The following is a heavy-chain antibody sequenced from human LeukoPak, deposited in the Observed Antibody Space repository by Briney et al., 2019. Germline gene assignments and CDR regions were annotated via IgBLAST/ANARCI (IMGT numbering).Heavy chain of an antibody. Sequence: PSETLSLTCTVSGGSINSGDYYWSWIRQPPGKGLEWIGYIYYSESINYNPSLKSRVTISVDTSKNQFSLKLSSVTAADTAVYYCARDASSDAFDIWGQGTMVTVSS. J-gene: IGHJ3*02. CDR2: IYYSESI. CDR3: ARDASSDAFDI. CDR1: GGSINSGDYY. V-gene: IGHV4-61*08.